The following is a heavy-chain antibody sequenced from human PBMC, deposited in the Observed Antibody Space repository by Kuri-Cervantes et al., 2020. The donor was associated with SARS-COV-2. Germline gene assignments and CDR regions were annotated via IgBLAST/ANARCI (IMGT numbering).Heavy chain of an antibody. Sequence: GGSLRLSCAASGFTFSSYSMNWVRQAPGKGLEWISYISSGGSVIHYADSVKGRFTISRDNAKDSLYLQMNSLRGEDTAVYYCASMYYDFWSGYPFDYWGQGTLVTVSS. CDR1: GFTFSSYS. D-gene: IGHD3-3*01. CDR3: ASMYYDFWSGYPFDY. V-gene: IGHV3-48*01. J-gene: IGHJ4*02. CDR2: ISSGGSVI.